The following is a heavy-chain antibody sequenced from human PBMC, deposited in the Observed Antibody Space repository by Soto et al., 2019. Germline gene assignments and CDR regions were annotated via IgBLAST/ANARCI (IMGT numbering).Heavy chain of an antibody. V-gene: IGHV3-30*18. CDR1: GFTFSSYG. D-gene: IGHD5-18*01. CDR2: ISYDGSNK. Sequence: GGSLRLSCAASGFTFSSYGMHWVRQAPGKGLEWVAVISYDGSNKYYADSVKGRFTISRDNSKNTLYLQMNSLRAEDTAVYYCANGREDTAMVATYFDYWGQGTLVTVSS. J-gene: IGHJ4*02. CDR3: ANGREDTAMVATYFDY.